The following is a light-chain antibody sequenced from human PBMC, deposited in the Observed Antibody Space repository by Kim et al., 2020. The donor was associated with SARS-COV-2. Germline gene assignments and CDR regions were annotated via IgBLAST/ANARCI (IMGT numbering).Light chain of an antibody. Sequence: STGQTDRITCSGEALPKQYAYWYQQKPGKAPVLVIYKDSERPSGIPERYSGSSSGTTVTLTISGVQAEDEADYYCQSADSSGTYDVFGTGTKVTVL. J-gene: IGLJ1*01. CDR2: KDS. CDR1: ALPKQY. V-gene: IGLV3-25*03. CDR3: QSADSSGTYDV.